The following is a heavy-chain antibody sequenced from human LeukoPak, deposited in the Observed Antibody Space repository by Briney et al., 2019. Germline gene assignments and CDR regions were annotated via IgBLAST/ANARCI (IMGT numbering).Heavy chain of an antibody. J-gene: IGHJ4*02. Sequence: SQTLSLTCTVSGGSISSGDYYWSWIRQPPGKGLEWIGYIYYSGSTYCNPSLKSRVTISVDTSKNQFSLKLSSVTAADTAVYYCARAPPGCSSTSCYATRFDYWGQGTLVTVSS. CDR1: GGSISSGDYY. V-gene: IGHV4-30-4*01. CDR3: ARAPPGCSSTSCYATRFDY. D-gene: IGHD2-2*01. CDR2: IYYSGST.